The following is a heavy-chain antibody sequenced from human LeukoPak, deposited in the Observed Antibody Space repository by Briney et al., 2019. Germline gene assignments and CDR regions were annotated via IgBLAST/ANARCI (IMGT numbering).Heavy chain of an antibody. CDR2: ISWNSGSI. CDR1: GFTFDDYA. V-gene: IGHV3-9*01. Sequence: GRSLRLSCAASGFTFDDYAMHWVRQAPGKGLEWVSGISWNSGSIGYADSVKGRFTISRDNAKNSLYLQMNSLRAEDTALYYCAKSASAIFGDFDYWGQGTLVTASS. J-gene: IGHJ4*02. CDR3: AKSASAIFGDFDY. D-gene: IGHD3-3*01.